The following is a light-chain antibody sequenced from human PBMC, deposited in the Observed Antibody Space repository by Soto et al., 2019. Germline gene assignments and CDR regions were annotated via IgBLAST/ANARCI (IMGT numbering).Light chain of an antibody. CDR2: AAS. CDR1: QGIRNF. CDR3: QKYSSVPV. V-gene: IGKV1-27*01. J-gene: IGKJ3*01. Sequence: DIQMTQSPTSLSASVGDRVTITCRASQGIRNFVAWYQQKPGKAPKLLIYAASTLQSGVPSRFSGSGSGTDFPLPINSLQPEDVASYSCQKYSSVPVFGPGTKVEIK.